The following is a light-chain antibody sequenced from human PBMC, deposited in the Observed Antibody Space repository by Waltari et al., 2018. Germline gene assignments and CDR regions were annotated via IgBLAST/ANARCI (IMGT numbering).Light chain of an antibody. Sequence: QSALTQPASVSGSPGQSITISCPGTSRGVGGYNYVSWYQQHPGKAPKLMIYAVSQRPSGVSNRFSGSKSGNTASLTISGLQAEDEAYYYCSSYTSSSNVVFGGGTKLTVL. J-gene: IGLJ2*01. CDR2: AVS. CDR1: SRGVGGYNY. CDR3: SSYTSSSNVV. V-gene: IGLV2-14*01.